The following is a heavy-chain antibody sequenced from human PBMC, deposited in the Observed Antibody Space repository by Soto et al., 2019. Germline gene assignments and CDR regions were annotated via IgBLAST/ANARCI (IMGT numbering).Heavy chain of an antibody. CDR1: GFTFSSYA. J-gene: IGHJ5*02. D-gene: IGHD6-13*01. Sequence: GGSLRLSCSASGFTFSSYAMHWVRQAPGKGLEYVSAISSSGSNTYYADSVKGRFTISRDNAKNSLYLQMNSLRAEDTAVYYCARGVGYSSSSDNWFDPWGQGTLVTVSS. CDR3: ARGVGYSSSSDNWFDP. V-gene: IGHV3-64*04. CDR2: ISSSGSNT.